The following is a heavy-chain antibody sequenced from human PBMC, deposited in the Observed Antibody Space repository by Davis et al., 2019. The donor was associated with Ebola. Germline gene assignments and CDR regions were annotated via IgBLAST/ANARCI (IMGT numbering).Heavy chain of an antibody. V-gene: IGHV4-39*01. J-gene: IGHJ3*02. CDR2: IYYSGST. CDR1: GGSISSSSYY. D-gene: IGHD6-19*01. CDR3: ARRRAAVAGNAFDN. Sequence: PSETLSLTCTVSGGSISSSSYYWGWIRQPPGKGLEWIGSIYYSGSTYYNPSLKSRVTISVDTSKNQFSLKLSSVTAADTAVYYCARRRAAVAGNAFDNWGQGTMVTVSS.